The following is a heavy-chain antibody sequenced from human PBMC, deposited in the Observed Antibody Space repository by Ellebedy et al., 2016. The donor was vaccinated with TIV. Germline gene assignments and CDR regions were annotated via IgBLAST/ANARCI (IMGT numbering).Heavy chain of an antibody. CDR3: ARETKAVAIIDY. CDR1: GYTFTSYD. Sequence: AASVKVSCKASGYTFTSYDINWVRQATGQGLEWMGWMNPNSGNTGYAQKFQGRVTMTRNTSISTAYMELSSLRSEDTAVYYCARETKAVAIIDYWGQGTLVTVSS. J-gene: IGHJ4*02. V-gene: IGHV1-8*01. D-gene: IGHD6-19*01. CDR2: MNPNSGNT.